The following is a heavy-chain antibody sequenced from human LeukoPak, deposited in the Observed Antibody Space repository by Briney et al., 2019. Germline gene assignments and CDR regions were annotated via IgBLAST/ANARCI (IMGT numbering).Heavy chain of an antibody. CDR2: ISWNSGSI. J-gene: IGHJ4*02. CDR3: AKGTVVVVAAPNFDY. D-gene: IGHD2-15*01. CDR1: GFTVSGNY. Sequence: GGSLRLSCAASGFTVSGNYMSWVRQAPGKGLEWVSGISWNSGSIDYADSVKGRFTISGDNAKNSLYLQMNSLRAEDTALYYCAKGTVVVVAAPNFDYWGQGTLVTVSS. V-gene: IGHV3-9*01.